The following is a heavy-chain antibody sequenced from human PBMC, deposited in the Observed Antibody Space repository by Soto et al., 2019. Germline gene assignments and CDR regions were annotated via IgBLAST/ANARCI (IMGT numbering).Heavy chain of an antibody. Sequence: GGSLRLSCAASGFTFSSYGMHWVRQAPGKGLEWVAVISYDGSNKYYADSVKGRFTISRDNSKNTLYLQMNSLRAEDTAVYYCASPAAANTYYYYGMDVWGQGTTVTVSS. J-gene: IGHJ6*02. CDR2: ISYDGSNK. CDR3: ASPAAANTYYYYGMDV. V-gene: IGHV3-30*03. CDR1: GFTFSSYG. D-gene: IGHD6-13*01.